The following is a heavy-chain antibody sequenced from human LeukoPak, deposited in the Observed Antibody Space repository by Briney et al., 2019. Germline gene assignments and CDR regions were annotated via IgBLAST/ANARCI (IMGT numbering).Heavy chain of an antibody. CDR3: ARGNPITGSIHY. V-gene: IGHV4-59*11. CDR2: IYYRGSS. J-gene: IGHJ4*02. Sequence: SETLSLTCTVSGGSISNHYWSWIRQPPGKGLEWIGYIYYRGSSNYNPSLKSRVTISIDTSKNQFSLKLSSVTAADTAVYFCARGNPITGSIHYWGQGTLVTVSS. D-gene: IGHD1-20*01. CDR1: GGSISNHY.